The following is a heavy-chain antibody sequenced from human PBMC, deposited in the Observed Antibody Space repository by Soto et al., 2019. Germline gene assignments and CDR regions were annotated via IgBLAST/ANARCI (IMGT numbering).Heavy chain of an antibody. D-gene: IGHD6-19*01. V-gene: IGHV1-46*01. J-gene: IGHJ4*02. CDR1: GYTFSNYY. CDR2: INPSGDST. CDR3: AKARAVRLEVCDS. Sequence: GASVKVSCKGAGYTFSNYYMHWVRQAPGQGLEWMGIINPSGDSTSYAQEFQGRVTMTRETSISTAYMELTRLRSDDTAIYYCAKARAVRLEVCDSWGQGALVTVSS.